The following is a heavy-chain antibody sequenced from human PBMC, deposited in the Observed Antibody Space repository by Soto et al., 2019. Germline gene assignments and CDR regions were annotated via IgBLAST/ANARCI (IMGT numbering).Heavy chain of an antibody. V-gene: IGHV1-69*02. CDR2: IIPILGIA. J-gene: IGHJ5*02. CDR1: GGTFSSYT. D-gene: IGHD2-2*01. CDR3: ARGHRFPRIVEEYQLTINNWFDP. Sequence: SVKVSCKASGGTFSSYTISWVRQAPGQGLEWMGRIIPILGIANYAQKFQGRVTITADKSTSTAYMELSSLRSEDTAVYYCARGHRFPRIVEEYQLTINNWFDPWGQATLLTVAS.